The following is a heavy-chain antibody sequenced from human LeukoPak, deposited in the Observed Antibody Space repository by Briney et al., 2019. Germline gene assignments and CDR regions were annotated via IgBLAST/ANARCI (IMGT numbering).Heavy chain of an antibody. J-gene: IGHJ4*02. CDR2: IYYSGST. D-gene: IGHD3-3*01. V-gene: IGHV4-59*01. CDR1: GGSISSYY. CDR3: ARGVRYDFWSGYDAPYFDY. Sequence: SETLSLTCTVSGGSISSYYWSWIRQPPGKGLEWIGYIYYSGSTNYNPSLMSRVTISVDTSKNQFSLKLSSVTAADTAVYYCARGVRYDFWSGYDAPYFDYWGQGTLVTVSS.